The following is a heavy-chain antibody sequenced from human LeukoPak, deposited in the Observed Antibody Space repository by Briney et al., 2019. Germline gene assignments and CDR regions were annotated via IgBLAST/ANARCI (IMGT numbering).Heavy chain of an antibody. CDR3: ASLGTSELGAAFDI. D-gene: IGHD2-2*01. CDR2: ISYDGSNK. V-gene: IGHV3-30-3*01. CDR1: GFTFSSYA. Sequence: PGGSLRLSCAASGFTFSSYAMHWVRQAPGKGLEWVAVISYDGSNKYYADSVKGRFTISRDNSKNTLYLQMNSLRAEDTAVYYCASLGTSELGAAFDIWGQGTMVTVSS. J-gene: IGHJ3*02.